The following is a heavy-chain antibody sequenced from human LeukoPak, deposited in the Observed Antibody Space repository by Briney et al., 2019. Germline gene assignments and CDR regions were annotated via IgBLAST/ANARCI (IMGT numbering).Heavy chain of an antibody. CDR3: GKGSGWYEY. CDR1: GTSMRSEY. J-gene: IGHJ5*01. Sequence: PSETLSLTCTVSGTSMRSEYWSWIRQPPGKGLEWIANIYYSGSTNYNPSLKSRVTISIDTSKNQFSLKLSSVTAADTAVYYCGKGSGWYEYWGHGTLVTVSS. D-gene: IGHD6-19*01. CDR2: IYYSGST. V-gene: IGHV4-59*01.